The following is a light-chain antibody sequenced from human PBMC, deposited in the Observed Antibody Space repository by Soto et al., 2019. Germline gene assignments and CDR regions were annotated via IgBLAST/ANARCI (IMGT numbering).Light chain of an antibody. Sequence: QSVLTQPASVSGSPGQSITISCTGTSSDVGGYNFVSWYQQHPGKAPKLMIYEVSNRPSGVSSRFSGSKSGNTASLTISGLQAEDGADYSCSSYTTSSTYVFGTGTKVTVL. CDR3: SSYTTSSTYV. V-gene: IGLV2-14*01. CDR1: SSDVGGYNF. J-gene: IGLJ1*01. CDR2: EVS.